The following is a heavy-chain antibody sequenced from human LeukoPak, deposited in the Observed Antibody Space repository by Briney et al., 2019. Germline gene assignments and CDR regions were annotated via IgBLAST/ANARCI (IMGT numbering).Heavy chain of an antibody. CDR2: ISSSGSTI. V-gene: IGHV3-11*01. CDR1: GFTFSDYY. CDR3: ARVGYYDFWSGYQDDDAFDI. D-gene: IGHD3-3*01. Sequence: GGSLRLSCAASGFTFSDYYMSWIRQAPGKGLEWVSYISSSGSTIYYADSVKGRFTISRDNAKNSLYLQTNSLRAEDTAVYYCARVGYYDFWSGYQDDDAFDIWGQGTMVTVSS. J-gene: IGHJ3*02.